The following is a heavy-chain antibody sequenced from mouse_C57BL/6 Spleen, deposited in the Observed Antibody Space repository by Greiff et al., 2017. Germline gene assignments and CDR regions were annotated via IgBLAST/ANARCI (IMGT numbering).Heavy chain of an antibody. D-gene: IGHD2-3*01. J-gene: IGHJ2*01. CDR1: GFSFNTYA. Sequence: EVKLMESGGGLVQPKGSLKLSCAASGFSFNTYAMNWVRQAPGKGLEWVARIRSKSNNYATYYADSVKDRFTISRDDSESMLYLQMNNLKTEDTAMYYCVRQEERWLPYYFDYWGQGTTLTVSS. CDR2: IRSKSNNYAT. CDR3: VRQEERWLPYYFDY. V-gene: IGHV10-1*01.